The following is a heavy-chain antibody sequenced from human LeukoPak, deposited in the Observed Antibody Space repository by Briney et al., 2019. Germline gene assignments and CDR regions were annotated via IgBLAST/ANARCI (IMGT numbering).Heavy chain of an antibody. CDR3: ARTPDTAMVIYDY. CDR1: GFTFSSYA. CDR2: ISGSGGST. D-gene: IGHD5-18*01. J-gene: IGHJ4*02. Sequence: GGSLRLSCAASGFTFSSYAMSRVRQAPGKGLEWVSAISGSGGSTYYADSVKGRFTISRDNSKNTLYLQMNSLRAEDTAVYYCARTPDTAMVIYDYWGQGTLVTVSS. V-gene: IGHV3-23*01.